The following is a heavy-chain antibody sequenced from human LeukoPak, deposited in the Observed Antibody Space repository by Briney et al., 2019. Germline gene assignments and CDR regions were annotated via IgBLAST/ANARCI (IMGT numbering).Heavy chain of an antibody. V-gene: IGHV5-51*01. CDR2: IYPGDSDT. J-gene: IGHJ4*02. D-gene: IGHD3-10*01. Sequence: GESLKISCKVSGYTFTSYWIGWVREMPGKGLEWMGVIYPGDSDTRYSPSFQGQVTISADKSISTAYLQWSSLKASDTAMYYCTRAVPRDGSGSSPFDYWGQGTLVTVSS. CDR3: TRAVPRDGSGSSPFDY. CDR1: GYTFTSYW.